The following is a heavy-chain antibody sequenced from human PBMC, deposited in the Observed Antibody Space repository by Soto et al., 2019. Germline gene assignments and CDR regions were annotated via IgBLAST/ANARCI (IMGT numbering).Heavy chain of an antibody. CDR2: ISHDGTNK. J-gene: IGHJ4*02. CDR1: GFTFSAYG. Sequence: GGSLRLSCEVSGFTFSAYGMHWVRQAPGKGLEWVAAISHDGTNKNYGDSVKGRFTISRDNSKNTLYLQMNSLRAEDTAVYYCAKNPGYYYDSTGYHFDYWGQGT. V-gene: IGHV3-30*18. D-gene: IGHD3-22*01. CDR3: AKNPGYYYDSTGYHFDY.